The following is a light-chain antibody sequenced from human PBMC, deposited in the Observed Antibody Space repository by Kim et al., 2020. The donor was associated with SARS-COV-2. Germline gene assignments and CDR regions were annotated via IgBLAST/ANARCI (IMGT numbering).Light chain of an antibody. CDR2: GKS. CDR3: NSRDSNDNVV. Sequence: SSELTQDSAVSVALGQTARITCQGDSLRSYYATWYQQKPGQAPIVVIHGKSNRPSGIPDRFSGSSSGNTASLTITGTQAGDEADYYCNSRDSNDNVVFGGGTQLTVL. CDR1: SLRSYY. V-gene: IGLV3-19*01. J-gene: IGLJ2*01.